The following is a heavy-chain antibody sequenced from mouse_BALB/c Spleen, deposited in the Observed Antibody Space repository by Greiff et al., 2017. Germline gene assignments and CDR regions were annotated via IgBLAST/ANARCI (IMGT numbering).Heavy chain of an antibody. Sequence: VQLQQSGPGLVAPSQSLSITCTVSGFSLTSYGVHWVRQPPGKGLEWLGVIWAGGSTNYNSALMSRLSISKDNSKSQVFLKMNSLQTDDTAMYYCARVNDGSSYGWYFDVGGAGTTVTVSS. CDR3: ARVNDGSSYGWYFDV. CDR2: IWAGGST. D-gene: IGHD1-1*01. V-gene: IGHV2-9*02. CDR1: GFSLTSYG. J-gene: IGHJ1*01.